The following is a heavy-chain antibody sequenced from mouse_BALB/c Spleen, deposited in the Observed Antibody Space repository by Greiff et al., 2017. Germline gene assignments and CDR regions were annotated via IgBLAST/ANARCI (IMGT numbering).Heavy chain of an antibody. D-gene: IGHD1-2*01. Sequence: VQLQQSGPELVKPGASVRISCKASGYTFTSYYIHWVKQRPGQGLEWIGWIYPGNVNTKYNEKFKGKATLTADKSSSTAYMQLSSLTSEDSAVYFCARYPHYYGEAMDYWGQGTSVTVSS. CDR2: IYPGNVNT. V-gene: IGHV1S56*01. CDR1: GYTFTSYY. CDR3: ARYPHYYGEAMDY. J-gene: IGHJ4*01.